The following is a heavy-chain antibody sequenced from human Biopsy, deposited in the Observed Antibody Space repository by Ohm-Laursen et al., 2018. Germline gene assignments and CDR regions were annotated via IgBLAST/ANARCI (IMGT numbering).Heavy chain of an antibody. Sequence: SSVKVSCKISGYSFTSYYMHWVRQAPGQGLEWMGMINPSGSTTSYPQIFQGRVTMTRDTSKSTVYMELSSLRSADTAVYFCARNTGWYGDLYYFDYWGQGTLVTVSS. CDR1: GYSFTSYY. J-gene: IGHJ4*02. CDR3: ARNTGWYGDLYYFDY. D-gene: IGHD6-19*01. CDR2: INPSGSTT. V-gene: IGHV1-46*01.